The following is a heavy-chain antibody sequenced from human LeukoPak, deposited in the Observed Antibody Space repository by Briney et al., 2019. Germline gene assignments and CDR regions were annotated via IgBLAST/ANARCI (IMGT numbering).Heavy chain of an antibody. CDR1: GGSISSSSYY. D-gene: IGHD6-13*01. Sequence: SETLSLTCTVSGGSISSSSYYWGWIRQPPGKGLEWIGSIYYSGSTNYNPSLKSRVTISVDTSKNQFSLRLNSVAAADTAVYYCARGHYTSSWYVFDYWGQGTLVTVSS. CDR2: IYYSGST. V-gene: IGHV4-39*07. CDR3: ARGHYTSSWYVFDY. J-gene: IGHJ4*02.